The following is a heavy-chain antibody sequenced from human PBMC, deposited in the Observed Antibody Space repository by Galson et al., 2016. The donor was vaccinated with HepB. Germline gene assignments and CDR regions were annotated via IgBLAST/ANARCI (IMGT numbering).Heavy chain of an antibody. CDR3: AHSTYDYGSGIYYTSYYFDY. CDR2: IYWDGDK. Sequence: ALVKPTQTLTLTCTFSGFSLSTSGVGVGWVRQPPGKALEWLALIYWDGDKRYSPSLKPRLTITKDTSKNQVVLTMTNMDPVDTATYYCAHSTYDYGSGIYYTSYYFDYWGQGTLVTVSS. V-gene: IGHV2-5*02. J-gene: IGHJ4*02. D-gene: IGHD3-10*01. CDR1: GFSLSTSGVG.